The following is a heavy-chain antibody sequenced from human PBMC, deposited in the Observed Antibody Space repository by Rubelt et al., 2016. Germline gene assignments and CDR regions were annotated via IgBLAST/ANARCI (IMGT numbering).Heavy chain of an antibody. D-gene: IGHD3-10*01. J-gene: IGHJ4*02. Sequence: QVQLQQWGAGLLTPSETLSLTCAVYGGSFSGYYWSWISQPPGKGLEWIGSIYYSGSTYYNPSFKGLVTISVDTSKNQFSLKLSSGTASDTDVYYCAITGGSYGSGSNPSWGQGTLVTVSS. CDR3: AITGGSYGSGSNPS. CDR1: GGSFSGYY. CDR2: IYYSGST. V-gene: IGHV4-34*01.